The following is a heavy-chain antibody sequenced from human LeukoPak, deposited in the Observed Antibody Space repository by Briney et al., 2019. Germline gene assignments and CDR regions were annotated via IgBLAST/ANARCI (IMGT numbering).Heavy chain of an antibody. J-gene: IGHJ4*02. V-gene: IGHV1-2*06. CDR3: ARPGYCSSSSCYSFLN. CDR2: INPNSGDT. D-gene: IGHD2-2*01. Sequence: ASVKVSCKASGYTFTGCYVHWVRQAPGQGLEWMGRINPNSGDTNYAQKFQGRVTMTRDTSISTAYLQWSSLKASDTAMYYCARPGYCSSSSCYSFLNWGQGTLVTVSS. CDR1: GYTFTGCY.